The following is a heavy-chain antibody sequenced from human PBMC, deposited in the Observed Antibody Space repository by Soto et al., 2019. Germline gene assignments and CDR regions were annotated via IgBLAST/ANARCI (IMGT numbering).Heavy chain of an antibody. V-gene: IGHV4-31*03. J-gene: IGHJ4*02. CDR3: ARSPGYYFDY. Sequence: SETLSLTCTVSGGSIGSGGYYWSWIRQHPGKGLEWIGYIYYNGITYYNPSLKSRVTISVDTSKNQFSLKLSSVTAADTAVYYCARSPGYYFDYWGQGTLVTVSS. CDR2: IYYNGIT. CDR1: GGSIGSGGYY.